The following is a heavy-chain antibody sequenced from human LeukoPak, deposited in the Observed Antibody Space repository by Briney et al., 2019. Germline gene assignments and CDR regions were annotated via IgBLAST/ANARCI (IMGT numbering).Heavy chain of an antibody. D-gene: IGHD5-12*01. CDR1: GGTFSSYA. J-gene: IGHJ6*02. Sequence: ASVKVSCKASGGTFSSYAISWVRQAPGQGLECMGRMIPIFGIANYAQKFQGRVTITADKSTSTAYMELSSMRSEDTAVYYCARGYSGYDSYYGMDVWGQGTTVTVSS. V-gene: IGHV1-69*04. CDR3: ARGYSGYDSYYGMDV. CDR2: MIPIFGIA.